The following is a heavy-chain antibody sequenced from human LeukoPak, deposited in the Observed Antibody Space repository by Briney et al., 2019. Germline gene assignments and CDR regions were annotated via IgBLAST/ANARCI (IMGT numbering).Heavy chain of an antibody. V-gene: IGHV4-59*12. Sequence: SETLSLTCTVSGGSISSYYWSWIRQPPGKGLVWIGYIHYSGSTNYNPSLKSRVTMSVDTSKNQFSLKLSSVTAADTAVYYCARLSTVTTSFDYWGQGTLVTVSS. D-gene: IGHD4-17*01. CDR1: GGSISSYY. J-gene: IGHJ4*02. CDR2: IHYSGST. CDR3: ARLSTVTTSFDY.